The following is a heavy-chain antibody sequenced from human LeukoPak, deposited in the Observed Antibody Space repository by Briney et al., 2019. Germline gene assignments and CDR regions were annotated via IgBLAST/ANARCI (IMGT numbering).Heavy chain of an antibody. CDR2: ISGSGGST. D-gene: IGHD5-12*01. CDR1: GFTFSSYA. V-gene: IGHV3-23*01. CDR3: AKGGYSGHEFDF. J-gene: IGHJ5*01. Sequence: PGGSLRLSCAASGFTFSSYAMSWVRQAPGKGLEWVSAISGSGGSTYYADSVKGRFTISRDNSKNTLYLQMNSLTLEDTAVYFCAKGGYSGHEFDFWGQGALVTVSS.